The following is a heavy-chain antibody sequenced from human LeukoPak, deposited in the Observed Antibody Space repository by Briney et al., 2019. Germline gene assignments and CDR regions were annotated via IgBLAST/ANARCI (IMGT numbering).Heavy chain of an antibody. Sequence: SETLSLTCTVSGYSISSGYYWGWIRQPPGKGLEWIGSIYHSGSTYYNPSLKSRVTISVDTSKNQFSLKLSSVTAADTAVYYCGRGVCGGGSCYKSGGVFDIWGKGKMVTVSS. D-gene: IGHD2-15*01. CDR3: GRGVCGGGSCYKSGGVFDI. V-gene: IGHV4-38-2*02. J-gene: IGHJ3*02. CDR2: IYHSGST. CDR1: GYSISSGYY.